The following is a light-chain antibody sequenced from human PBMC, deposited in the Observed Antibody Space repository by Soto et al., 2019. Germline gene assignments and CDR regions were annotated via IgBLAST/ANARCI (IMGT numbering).Light chain of an antibody. V-gene: IGKV3-20*01. CDR2: GTS. CDR3: QQYDSSPGT. Sequence: EIVLTQSPGTLSLSPGERATLSCRASQSVGSTYLAWYQQKPGQAPRLLILGTSTRATGIPDRFSGSGSGTDFTLTINSLEPEDFAVYFCQQYDSSPGTFGPGTKLDLK. CDR1: QSVGSTY. J-gene: IGKJ3*01.